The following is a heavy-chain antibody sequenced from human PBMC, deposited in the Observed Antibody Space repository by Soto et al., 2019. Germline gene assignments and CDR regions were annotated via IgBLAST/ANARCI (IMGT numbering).Heavy chain of an antibody. J-gene: IGHJ6*02. Sequence: QVQLVQSGAEVKKPGSSVKVSCKASGGTFSSYAISWVRQAPGQGLEWMGGIMPISGTANYALKFQGSVTITADESTRTVYMELSSLRSEDTAVYFCARSQGSSTSLEIYYYYYYGVDVWGQGPTVTVSS. CDR2: IMPISGTA. CDR3: ARSQGSSTSLEIYYYYYYGVDV. V-gene: IGHV1-69*01. CDR1: GGTFSSYA. D-gene: IGHD2-2*01.